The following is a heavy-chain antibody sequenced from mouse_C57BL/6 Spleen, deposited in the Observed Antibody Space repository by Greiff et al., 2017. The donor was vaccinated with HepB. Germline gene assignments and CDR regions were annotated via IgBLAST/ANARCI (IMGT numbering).Heavy chain of an antibody. V-gene: IGHV5-4*03. CDR1: GFTFSSYA. D-gene: IGHD2-5*01. CDR2: ISDGGSYT. J-gene: IGHJ2*01. Sequence: DVKLVESGGGLVKPGGSLKLSCAASGFTFSSYAMSWVRQTPEKRLEWVATISDGGSYTYYPDNVKGRFTISRDNAKNNLYLQMSHLKSEDTAMYYCARVYSNYGYFDYWGQGTTLTVSS. CDR3: ARVYSNYGYFDY.